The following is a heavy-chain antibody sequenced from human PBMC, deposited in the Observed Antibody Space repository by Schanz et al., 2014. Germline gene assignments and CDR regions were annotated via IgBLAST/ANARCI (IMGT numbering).Heavy chain of an antibody. CDR3: AKDSTHIDIVLVPTAIDY. CDR2: ISSSGSYI. Sequence: EVQLVESGGGFVQPGGSLGLSCVVSGFTVSSDHMSWVRQAPGKGLEWVSSISSSGSYIHYADSVKGRFTISRDNAKNTLYLHMNTLRSEDTAVYYCAKDSTHIDIVLVPTAIDYWGQGTLVSVSS. V-gene: IGHV3-21*01. J-gene: IGHJ4*02. CDR1: GFTVSSDH. D-gene: IGHD2-2*01.